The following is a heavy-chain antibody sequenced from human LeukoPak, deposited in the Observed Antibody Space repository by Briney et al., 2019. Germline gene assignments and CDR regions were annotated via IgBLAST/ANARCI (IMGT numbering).Heavy chain of an antibody. CDR3: ARGDCSRTTCGEPFDY. V-gene: IGHV3-23*01. D-gene: IGHD2-2*01. Sequence: GGSLRLSCAASGFSFGSHPMNWVRQAPGKGLEWVSGITGSGDYTYYIDSVQGRFTISRDNSKNMLFLQMNSLRAEDTAVYYCARGDCSRTTCGEPFDYWGQGTLVTVSS. J-gene: IGHJ4*02. CDR2: ITGSGDYT. CDR1: GFSFGSHP.